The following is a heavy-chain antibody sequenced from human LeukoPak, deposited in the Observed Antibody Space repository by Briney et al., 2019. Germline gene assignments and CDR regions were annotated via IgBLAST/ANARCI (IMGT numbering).Heavy chain of an antibody. CDR3: ASGGDPQWLVHGEY. D-gene: IGHD6-19*01. V-gene: IGHV3-53*01. J-gene: IGHJ4*02. CDR2: LYSAGST. Sequence: AGGSLRLSCAASGFSVSSNYMIWVRQAPGKGLEWVSVLYSAGSTYFADSVKGRFTISRGNSKYTLYLQMNSLKPEDTAVYYCASGGDPQWLVHGEYWGQGTLVTVSS. CDR1: GFSVSSNY.